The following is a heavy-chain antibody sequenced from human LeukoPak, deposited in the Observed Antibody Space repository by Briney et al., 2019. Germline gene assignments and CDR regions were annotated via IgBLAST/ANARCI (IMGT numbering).Heavy chain of an antibody. CDR1: GFTFSSYS. CDR2: ISSSSSYI. V-gene: IGHV3-21*01. CDR3: ARPLRTTVTTFDY. J-gene: IGHJ4*02. D-gene: IGHD4-17*01. Sequence: PVGSLRLSCAASGFTFSSYSMNWVRQAPGKGLEWVSSISSSSSYIYYADSVKGRFTISRDNAKNSLYLQMNSLRAEDTAVYYCARPLRTTVTTFDYWGQGTLVTVSS.